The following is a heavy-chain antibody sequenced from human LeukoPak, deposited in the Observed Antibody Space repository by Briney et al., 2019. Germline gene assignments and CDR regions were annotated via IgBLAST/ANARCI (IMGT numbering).Heavy chain of an antibody. Sequence: ASVKVSCKASGYTFTSYTMHWVRQAPGQSLEWMGWINAGNGNTKYSQKFQGRVTITRDTSASTAYMELSSLRSEDTAVYYCASCLPLLCLGELLWGDSKRGYLRGQGTLVTVSS. CDR2: INAGNGNT. J-gene: IGHJ4*02. CDR3: ASCLPLLCLGELLWGDSKRGYL. V-gene: IGHV1-3*01. CDR1: GYTFTSYT. D-gene: IGHD3-10*01.